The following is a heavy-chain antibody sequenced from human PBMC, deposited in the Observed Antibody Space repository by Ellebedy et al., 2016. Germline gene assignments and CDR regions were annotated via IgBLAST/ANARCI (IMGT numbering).Heavy chain of an antibody. J-gene: IGHJ4*02. CDR2: IYSGGST. V-gene: IGHV3-53*01. D-gene: IGHD5/OR15-5a*01. Sequence: GESLKISXAASGFTVSSNYMSWVRQAPGKGLEWVSVIYSGGSTYYADSVKGRFTISRDNSKNTLSLQMNSLRVEDTAVYYCARDFPLHYFDYWGQGTLVTVSS. CDR3: ARDFPLHYFDY. CDR1: GFTVSSNY.